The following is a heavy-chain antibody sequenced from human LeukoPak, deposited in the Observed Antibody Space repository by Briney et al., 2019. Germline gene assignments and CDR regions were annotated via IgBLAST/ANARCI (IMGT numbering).Heavy chain of an antibody. CDR1: GYTLTELS. CDR2: FDPEDGET. V-gene: IGHV1-24*01. Sequence: ASVKVSCKVSGYTLTELSMHWVRQAPGKGLEWMGGFDPEDGETIYAQKFQGRVTMTEDTSASTAYMELSSLRSEDTAVYYCARASQLRYFDWLFPDYWGQGTLVTVSS. CDR3: ARASQLRYFDWLFPDY. D-gene: IGHD3-9*01. J-gene: IGHJ4*02.